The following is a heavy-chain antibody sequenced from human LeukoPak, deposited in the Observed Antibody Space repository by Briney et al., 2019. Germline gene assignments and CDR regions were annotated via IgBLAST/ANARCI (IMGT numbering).Heavy chain of an antibody. D-gene: IGHD1-26*01. CDR3: AKGRGWEASYYYYYMDV. Sequence: GRSLRLSCAASGFTFSNFAMHWVRQAPGKGLEGVAIISYDGSNKYYADSVKGRFTIPRDNSKNTLYLQMNSLRAEDTAGYYCAKGRGWEASYYYYYMDVWGKGTTVTISS. CDR2: ISYDGSNK. J-gene: IGHJ6*03. V-gene: IGHV3-30*04. CDR1: GFTFSNFA.